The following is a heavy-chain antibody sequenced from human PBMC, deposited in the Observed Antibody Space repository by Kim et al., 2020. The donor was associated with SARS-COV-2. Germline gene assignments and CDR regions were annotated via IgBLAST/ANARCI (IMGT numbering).Heavy chain of an antibody. CDR1: GFTFSSYA. J-gene: IGHJ6*02. Sequence: GGSLRLSCAASGFTFSSYAMSWVRQAPGKGLEWVSAISGSGGSTYYADSVKGRFTISRDNSKNTLYLQMNSLRAEDTAVYYCAKVPRNYDFWSGYSKPYYYYGMDVWGQGTTVTVSS. CDR2: ISGSGGST. D-gene: IGHD3-3*01. CDR3: AKVPRNYDFWSGYSKPYYYYGMDV. V-gene: IGHV3-23*01.